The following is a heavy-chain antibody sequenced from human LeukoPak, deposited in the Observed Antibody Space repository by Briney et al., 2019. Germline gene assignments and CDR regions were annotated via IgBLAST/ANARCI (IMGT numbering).Heavy chain of an antibody. Sequence: SETLSLTCAVYGGSFSGYYWSWIRQPPGKGLEWIGEINHSGSTNYNPSLKSRVTVSVDTSKNQFSLRLSSVTAADTAVYYCASFLFGDPGGYWGQGTLVTVSS. CDR1: GGSFSGYY. CDR2: INHSGST. CDR3: ASFLFGDPGGY. D-gene: IGHD3-10*01. J-gene: IGHJ4*02. V-gene: IGHV4-34*01.